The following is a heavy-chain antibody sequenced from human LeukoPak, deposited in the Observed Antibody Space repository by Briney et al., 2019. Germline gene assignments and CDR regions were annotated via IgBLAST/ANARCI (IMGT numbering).Heavy chain of an antibody. CDR1: GYAFTSYS. CDR3: ARSFVAGVGWYYGMDV. Sequence: GESLKISCKASGYAFTSYSIGWVRQLPGKGLEWMGIIYPVDSETRYSPSFQGQVIISADRSINTAYLQWSSLKASDTAMYYCARSFVAGVGWYYGMDVWGQGTTVTVSS. D-gene: IGHD6-19*01. J-gene: IGHJ6*02. CDR2: IYPVDSET. V-gene: IGHV5-51*01.